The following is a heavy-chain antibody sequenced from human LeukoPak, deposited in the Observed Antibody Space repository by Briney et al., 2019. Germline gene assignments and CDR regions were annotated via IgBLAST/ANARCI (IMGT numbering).Heavy chain of an antibody. V-gene: IGHV4-38-2*02. CDR2: IYHSGST. CDR1: GYSISSGYY. Sequence: SETLSLTCTVSGYSISSGYYWGWIRQPPGKGLEWIGSIYHSGSTYYNPSLKSRVTISVDTSKNQFSLKLSSVTAADTAVYYCARHDFYSNYPHNWFDPWGQGTLVTVSS. J-gene: IGHJ5*02. D-gene: IGHD4-11*01. CDR3: ARHDFYSNYPHNWFDP.